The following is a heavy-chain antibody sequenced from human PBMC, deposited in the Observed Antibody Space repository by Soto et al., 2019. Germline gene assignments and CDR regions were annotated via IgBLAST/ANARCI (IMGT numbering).Heavy chain of an antibody. CDR2: ISYDGNNK. D-gene: IGHD4-17*01. V-gene: IGHV3-30*18. CDR3: AKNHLETTVTTPSY. CDR1: GFTFSSYG. J-gene: IGHJ4*02. Sequence: QVQLVESGGGVVQPVRSLRLSCAAAGFTFSSYGMHWVRQAPGKGLEWVAVISYDGNNKYYADSVKGRFTISRDNFKNTLYLQMDSPRAEDTAMYYCAKNHLETTVTTPSYWGQGTLVTVSS.